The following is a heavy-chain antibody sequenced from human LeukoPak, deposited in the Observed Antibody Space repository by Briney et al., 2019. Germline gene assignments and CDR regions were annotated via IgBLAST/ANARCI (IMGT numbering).Heavy chain of an antibody. V-gene: IGHV4-4*07. D-gene: IGHD4-17*01. CDR3: SSEDGDYRPMDV. CDR2: IYTSETT. Sequence: SETLSLTCTVSGGSISSYYWSWIRQPAGKGLEWIGRIYTSETTNYNPSLKSRVAMSVDTSKNQFSLKLSSVTAADTAVYYCSSEDGDYRPMDVWGQGTTVTVS. CDR1: GGSISSYY. J-gene: IGHJ6*02.